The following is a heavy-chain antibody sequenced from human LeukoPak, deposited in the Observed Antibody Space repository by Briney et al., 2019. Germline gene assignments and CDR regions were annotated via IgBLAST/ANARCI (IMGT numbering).Heavy chain of an antibody. D-gene: IGHD3-10*01. Sequence: GGSLRLSCAASGFTFSSYAMSWVCQAPGKGLEWVSAITGSGGSTYYADSVKGRFTTSRDNSKNALYLQMNSLRADNAAIYYCAKKGDGFDAFDIWSQGTMVTVSS. CDR2: ITGSGGST. V-gene: IGHV3-23*01. CDR3: AKKGDGFDAFDI. J-gene: IGHJ3*02. CDR1: GFTFSSYA.